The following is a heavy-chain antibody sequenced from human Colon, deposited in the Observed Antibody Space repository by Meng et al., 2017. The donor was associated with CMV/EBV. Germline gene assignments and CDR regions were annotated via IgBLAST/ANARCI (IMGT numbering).Heavy chain of an antibody. V-gene: IGHV3-7*01. CDR2: IKQDGSEK. Sequence: GGSLRLSCAASGFTFNSYWMTWVRQAPGKGLEWVASIKQDGSEKYYVDSVKGRFTISRDNAKNSLYLQMSSLRVEDTAVYYCARGGRRITILGVVPSYFDYWGQGTLVTVSS. J-gene: IGHJ4*02. D-gene: IGHD3-3*01. CDR3: ARGGRRITILGVVPSYFDY. CDR1: GFTFNSYW.